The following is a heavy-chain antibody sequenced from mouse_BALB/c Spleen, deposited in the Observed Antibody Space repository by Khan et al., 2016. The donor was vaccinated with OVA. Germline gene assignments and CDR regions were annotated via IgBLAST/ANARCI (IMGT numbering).Heavy chain of an antibody. CDR1: GFTFSSYS. D-gene: IGHD4-1*01. Sequence: EVQLQESGGDLVKPGGSLKLSCAASGFTFSSYSMSWVRQTPDKRLEWVASISSGGDYTYYPDSVKGRFTISRDNAKNTLYLQMSDLKSEDTAMYYCAHHLTGSFAYWGQGTLVTVSA. CDR3: AHHLTGSFAY. V-gene: IGHV5-6*01. CDR2: ISSGGDYT. J-gene: IGHJ3*01.